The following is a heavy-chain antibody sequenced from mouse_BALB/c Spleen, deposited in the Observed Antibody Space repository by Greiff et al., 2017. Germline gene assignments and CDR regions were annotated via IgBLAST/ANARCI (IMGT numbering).Heavy chain of an antibody. CDR2: ISSGSSTI. V-gene: IGHV5-17*02. Sequence: EVHLVESGGGLVQPGGSRKLSCAASGFTFSSFGMHWVRQAPEKGLEWVAYISSGSSTIYYADTVKGRFTISRDNPKNTLFLQMTSLRSEDTAMYYCARSHGNYGGGFAYWGQGTLVTVSA. CDR1: GFTFSSFG. D-gene: IGHD2-1*01. J-gene: IGHJ3*01. CDR3: ARSHGNYGGGFAY.